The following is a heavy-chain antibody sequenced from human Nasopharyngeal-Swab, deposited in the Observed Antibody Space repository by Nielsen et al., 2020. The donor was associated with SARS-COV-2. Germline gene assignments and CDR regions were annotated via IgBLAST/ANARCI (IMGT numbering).Heavy chain of an antibody. CDR2: INSDGSST. D-gene: IGHD3-3*01. V-gene: IGHV3-74*01. CDR3: ARDKVTIFGVVIIPQDYGMDV. J-gene: IGHJ6*02. Sequence: GGSLRLSCAASGFTFSSYWMHWVRQAPGKGLAWVSRINSDGSSTSYADSVKGRFTISRDNAKNTLYLQMNSLRAEDTAVYYCARDKVTIFGVVIIPQDYGMDVWGQGTTVTVSS. CDR1: GFTFSSYW.